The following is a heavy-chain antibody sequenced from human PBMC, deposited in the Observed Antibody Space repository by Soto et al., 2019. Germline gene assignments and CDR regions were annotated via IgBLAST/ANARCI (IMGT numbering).Heavy chain of an antibody. J-gene: IGHJ4*02. CDR1: GGSISSSSNH. Sequence: PSETLSLTCTVSGGSISSSSNHWGWIRQPPGKGLGWIGNIYYSGSTYYNPSLKSRVTISVDTSKNQFSLKLSSVTAADTAVYYCARDGRYYYDSSGYSVYYFDYWGQGTLVNVSS. CDR3: ARDGRYYYDSSGYSVYYFDY. D-gene: IGHD3-22*01. CDR2: IYYSGST. V-gene: IGHV4-39*02.